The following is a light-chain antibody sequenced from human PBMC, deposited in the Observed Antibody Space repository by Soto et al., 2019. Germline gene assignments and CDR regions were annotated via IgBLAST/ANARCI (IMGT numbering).Light chain of an antibody. J-gene: IGKJ4*01. V-gene: IGKV3-20*01. CDR2: DAS. Sequence: DIVLTQSPGTLSLSPGERATLSCRASQSVRSRYLAWYQQKAGQAPRLLIYDASRRATGIPDRFSGSGSGTDFTSTISRLEPADFAVYYCQQYGSSVTFGGGTKVEIK. CDR3: QQYGSSVT. CDR1: QSVRSRY.